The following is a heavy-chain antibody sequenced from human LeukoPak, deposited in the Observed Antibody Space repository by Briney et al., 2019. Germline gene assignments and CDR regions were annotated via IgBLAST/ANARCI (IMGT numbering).Heavy chain of an antibody. J-gene: IGHJ4*02. D-gene: IGHD3-10*01. CDR2: ISGSGGST. V-gene: IGHV3-23*01. CDR1: GFTFSSYA. CDR3: AKNMVGGVIMSSSFDY. Sequence: PGGSLRLSCAACGFTFSSYAMSWVRQAPGKGLEWVSAISGSGGSTYYADSVKGRFTISRDNSKNTLYMQMNGLRAEDTTVYYCAKNMVGGVIMSSSFDYWGQGTLVTVSS.